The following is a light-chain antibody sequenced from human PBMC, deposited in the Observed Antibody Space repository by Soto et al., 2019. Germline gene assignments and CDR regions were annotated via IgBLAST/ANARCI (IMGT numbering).Light chain of an antibody. Sequence: QSVLTRPPSASGTPGPTVTLSCSGCSSNIGLNDVHWYRQLSGTAPQILIYDTNQQATGVPDRFSGSRSGTSASLAIHGLQSEDEADYHGAAWDDSLNGPVFGGGTQLTVL. CDR2: DTN. V-gene: IGLV1-44*01. CDR3: AAWDDSLNGPV. CDR1: SSNIGLND. J-gene: IGLJ2*01.